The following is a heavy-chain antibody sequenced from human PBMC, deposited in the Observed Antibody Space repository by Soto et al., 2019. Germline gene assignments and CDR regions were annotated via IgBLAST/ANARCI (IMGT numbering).Heavy chain of an antibody. CDR1: GYTFTSYY. D-gene: IGHD3-3*01. CDR2: INPSGGST. V-gene: IGHV1-46*03. Sequence: ASVKVSCKASGYTFTSYYMHWVRQAPGQGLEWMGIINPSGGSTSYAQKFQGRVTMTRDTSTSTVYMELSSLRSEDTAVYYCAREVGVLRFLEWLPNSYYMDVWGKGTTVTVSS. J-gene: IGHJ6*03. CDR3: AREVGVLRFLEWLPNSYYMDV.